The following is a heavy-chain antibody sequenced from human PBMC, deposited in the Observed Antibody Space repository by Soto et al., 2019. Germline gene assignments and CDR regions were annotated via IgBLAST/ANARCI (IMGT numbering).Heavy chain of an antibody. Sequence: EVQLVESGGDLVQPGGSLRLSCAASGFTFSTYWMHWVRQVPGKGPEWVSRMSSDGSSTAYADSVRGRFIISRDNAKNAWYLQMNSLRVEDTAVYYCARGTVRDHDFGDHWGLGTLVAVSS. CDR3: ARGTVRDHDFGDH. V-gene: IGHV3-74*01. J-gene: IGHJ4*02. CDR1: GFTFSTYW. CDR2: MSSDGSST. D-gene: IGHD4-17*01.